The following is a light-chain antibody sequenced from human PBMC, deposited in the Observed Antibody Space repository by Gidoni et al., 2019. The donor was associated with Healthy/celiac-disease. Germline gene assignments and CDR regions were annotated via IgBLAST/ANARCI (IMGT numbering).Light chain of an antibody. V-gene: IGLV2-14*01. J-gene: IGLJ3*02. CDR1: SSDVGGYNY. Sequence: QSALTQPASVSGSPGQSIPISCTGTSSDVGGYNYVSWYQQHPGKAPKTMIYDVSNRPSGVSNRFSGSKSGNTASLTISGLQAEDEADYYCSSYTSSSTRVFGGGTKLTVL. CDR3: SSYTSSSTRV. CDR2: DVS.